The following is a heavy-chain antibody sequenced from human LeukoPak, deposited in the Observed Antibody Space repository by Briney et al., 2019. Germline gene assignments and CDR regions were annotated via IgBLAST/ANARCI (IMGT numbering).Heavy chain of an antibody. V-gene: IGHV3-30-3*01. CDR2: ISYDGSNK. D-gene: IGHD3-9*01. CDR3: ARTNDILTGKYYFDY. CDR1: GFTFSSYA. Sequence: PGGSLRLSCAASGFTFSSYAMHWVRQAPGKGLEWVAVISYDGSNKYYADSVKGRFTISRDNSKNTLYLQMNSLRAEDTAVYYCARTNDILTGKYYFDYWGQGTLVTVSS. J-gene: IGHJ4*02.